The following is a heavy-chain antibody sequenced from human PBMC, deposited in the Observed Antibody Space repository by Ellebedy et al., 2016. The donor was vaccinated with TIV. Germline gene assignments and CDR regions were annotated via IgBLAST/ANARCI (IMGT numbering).Heavy chain of an antibody. Sequence: GGSLRLFCAASGFTFSNFAMHWVRQAPGKGLEWLSVISAGGDNTYNADSVKGRFTITRDNSKNTLFLQMNRLRTEDTAVYYCAKGSSSGFNYDRVGFQYWGQGTLVTVSS. D-gene: IGHD3-22*01. J-gene: IGHJ4*02. V-gene: IGHV3-23*01. CDR3: AKGSSSGFNYDRVGFQY. CDR2: ISAGGDNT. CDR1: GFTFSNFA.